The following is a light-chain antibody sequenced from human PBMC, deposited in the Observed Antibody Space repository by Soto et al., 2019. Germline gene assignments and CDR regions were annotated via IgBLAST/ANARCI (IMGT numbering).Light chain of an antibody. Sequence: DIQMTQSPSSLSASVGDRVTITCQASQDISNYLNWYQQKPGKAPKLLIYDASNLETGVPSRFSGSGSGTDFTFTISSPQPEDIATYYCQQYDNLLSLTFGGGTKVEIK. CDR3: QQYDNLLSLT. J-gene: IGKJ4*01. CDR2: DAS. CDR1: QDISNY. V-gene: IGKV1-33*01.